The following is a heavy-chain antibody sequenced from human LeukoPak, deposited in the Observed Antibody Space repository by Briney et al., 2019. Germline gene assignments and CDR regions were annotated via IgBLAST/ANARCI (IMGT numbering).Heavy chain of an antibody. CDR3: TRDLMDYDVSTGLHHYYMDV. V-gene: IGHV3-66*01. D-gene: IGHD3-9*01. J-gene: IGHJ6*02. Sequence: PGGSLRLSCAASGFTFSSYGMHWVRQAPGKGLEWVSVIYSGGSTYYADSVKGRFTISRDNSKNTLYLQMNSLRAEDTAVYYCTRDLMDYDVSTGLHHYYMDVWGQGTTVTVSS. CDR2: IYSGGST. CDR1: GFTFSSYG.